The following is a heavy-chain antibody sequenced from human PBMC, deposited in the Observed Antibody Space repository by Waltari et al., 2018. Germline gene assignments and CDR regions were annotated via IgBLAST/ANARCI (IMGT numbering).Heavy chain of an antibody. D-gene: IGHD6-13*01. V-gene: IGHV3-9*03. CDR1: GFTFDDYA. Sequence: EVQLVESGGGLVQPGRSLRLSCAASGFTFDDYAMHWVRQAPGKGLEWVSGISWNSGSIGYADSVKGRFTISRDNAKNSLYLQMNSLRAEDMALYYCARGSSWYGGFDYWGQGTLVTVSS. J-gene: IGHJ4*02. CDR2: ISWNSGSI. CDR3: ARGSSWYGGFDY.